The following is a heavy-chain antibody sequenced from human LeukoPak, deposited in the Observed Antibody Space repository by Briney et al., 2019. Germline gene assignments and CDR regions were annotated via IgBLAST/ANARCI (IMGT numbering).Heavy chain of an antibody. D-gene: IGHD3-3*01. CDR2: MYNSGST. CDR3: ARDFWSGSNWFDP. V-gene: IGHV4-59*12. Sequence: SETLSLTCTVSGGSISTYYWSWIRQPPGKGLQWIGYMYNSGSTNYNPSLKSRVTISVDTSKNQFSLKLSSVTAADTAVYYCARDFWSGSNWFDPWGQGTLVTVSS. CDR1: GGSISTYY. J-gene: IGHJ5*02.